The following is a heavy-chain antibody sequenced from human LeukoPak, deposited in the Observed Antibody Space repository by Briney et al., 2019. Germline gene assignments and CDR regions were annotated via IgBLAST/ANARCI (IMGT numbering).Heavy chain of an antibody. Sequence: ASVKVSCKTSGYTFTNYGISWVRQAPGQGLELMGWISAYNGNTNYAQKLQGRVTMTTDTSTSTAYMELRSLRSDDTAVYYCARGPPSRLLWFGGFSGDWFDPWGQGTLVTVSS. CDR3: ARGPPSRLLWFGGFSGDWFDP. J-gene: IGHJ5*02. CDR1: GYTFTNYG. V-gene: IGHV1-18*01. D-gene: IGHD3-10*01. CDR2: ISAYNGNT.